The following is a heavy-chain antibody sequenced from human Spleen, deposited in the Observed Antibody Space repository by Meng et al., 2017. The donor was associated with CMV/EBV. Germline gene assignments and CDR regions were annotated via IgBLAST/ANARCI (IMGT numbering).Heavy chain of an antibody. Sequence: ASGFIFSNYALSWVRQAPGKGLEWVSTFSDSAGNTYYADSVKGRFTISRDNSKNTLYLQMNSLSAEDTAVYYCAKCRSGIAAALNYWGQGTLVTVSS. CDR2: FSDSAGNT. D-gene: IGHD6-13*01. CDR3: AKCRSGIAAALNY. CDR1: GFIFSNYA. J-gene: IGHJ4*02. V-gene: IGHV3-23*01.